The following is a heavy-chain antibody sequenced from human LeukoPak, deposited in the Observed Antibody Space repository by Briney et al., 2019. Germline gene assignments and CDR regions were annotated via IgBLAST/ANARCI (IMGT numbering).Heavy chain of an antibody. D-gene: IGHD3-22*01. V-gene: IGHV3-7*01. Sequence: GGSLRLSCAASGFTFSSYWMSWVRQAPGKGLEWVANIKQDGSEKYYVDSVKDRFTISRDNAKNSLYLQMNSLRAEDTAVYYCARDWARSSYYYWSTRGIFDYWGQGTLVTVSS. CDR3: ARDWARSSYYYWSTRGIFDY. J-gene: IGHJ4*02. CDR2: IKQDGSEK. CDR1: GFTFSSYW.